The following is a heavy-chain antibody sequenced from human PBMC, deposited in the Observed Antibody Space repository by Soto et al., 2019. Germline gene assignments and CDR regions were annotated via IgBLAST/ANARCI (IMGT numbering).Heavy chain of an antibody. CDR1: GYTFTSYG. CDR3: ARDRAPMVRGASYYYYGMDV. J-gene: IGHJ6*02. V-gene: IGHV1-18*01. D-gene: IGHD3-10*01. CDR2: ISAYNGNT. Sequence: ASVKVSCKASGYTFTSYGISWVRQAPGQGLEWMGWISAYNGNTNYAQKLQGRVTMTTDTSTSTAYMELRSLRSDDTAVYYCARDRAPMVRGASYYYYGMDVWGQGTTVTVSS.